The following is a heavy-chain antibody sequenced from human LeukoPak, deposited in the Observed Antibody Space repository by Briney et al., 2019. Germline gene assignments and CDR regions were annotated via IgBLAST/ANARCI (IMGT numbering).Heavy chain of an antibody. CDR3: ARIGVAVAGYYYYGMDV. Sequence: ASVKVSCKASGGTFSSYAISWVRQAPGQGLEWMGWTSAYNGNTNYAQKLQGRVTMTTDTSTSTAYMELRSLRSDDTAVYYCARIGVAVAGYYYYGMDVWGQGTTVTVSS. CDR2: TSAYNGNT. J-gene: IGHJ6*02. D-gene: IGHD6-19*01. V-gene: IGHV1-18*01. CDR1: GGTFSSYA.